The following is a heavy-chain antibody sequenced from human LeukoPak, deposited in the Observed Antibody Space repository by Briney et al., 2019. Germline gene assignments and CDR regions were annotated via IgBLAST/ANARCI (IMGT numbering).Heavy chain of an antibody. J-gene: IGHJ3*01. V-gene: IGHV4-59*12. D-gene: IGHD3-22*01. Sequence: SETLSLTCTVSGGSISSYYWSWIRQPPGKGLEWIGYIYYSGSTNYNPSLKSRVTISVDTSKNRFSLKLSSVTAADTAVYYCASRSFYDSSGYYSPWGQGTMVTVSS. CDR3: ASRSFYDSSGYYSP. CDR1: GGSISSYY. CDR2: IYYSGST.